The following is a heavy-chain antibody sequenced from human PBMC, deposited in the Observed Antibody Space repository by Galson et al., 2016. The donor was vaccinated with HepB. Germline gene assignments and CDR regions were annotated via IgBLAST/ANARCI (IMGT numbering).Heavy chain of an antibody. CDR1: GGSISGYY. J-gene: IGHJ1*01. D-gene: IGHD3-22*01. V-gene: IGHV4-59*13. CDR3: ARDNYYGSSGYYAAEYFQR. CDR2: MYYSGRERA. Sequence: SETLSLTCTVSGGSISGYYWTWIRQPPGKGLEWIGYMYYSGRERANYNPSLKSPVTISVDTSKNQFSLKLSSVTAADTDVYYCARDNYYGSSGYYAAEYFQRWGQGTLVTVSS.